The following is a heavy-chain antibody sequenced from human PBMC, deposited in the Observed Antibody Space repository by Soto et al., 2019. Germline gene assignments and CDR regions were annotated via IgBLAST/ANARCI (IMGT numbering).Heavy chain of an antibody. J-gene: IGHJ5*02. CDR2: INSSGGST. V-gene: IGHV1-46*03. CDR3: ARDRLLDNWFDP. D-gene: IGHD2-15*01. Sequence: ASVKVSCQASGYTFTSYVISWVRQAPGQGLEWMGIINSSGGSTSYAQKFQGRVTMTRDTSTSTVYMELSSLRSEDTAVYYCARDRLLDNWFDPWGQGTLVTVSS. CDR1: GYTFTSYV.